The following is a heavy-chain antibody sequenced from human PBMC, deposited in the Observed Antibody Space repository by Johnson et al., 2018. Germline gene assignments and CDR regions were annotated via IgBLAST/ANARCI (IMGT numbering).Heavy chain of an antibody. D-gene: IGHD3-22*01. V-gene: IGHV4-30-4*01. J-gene: IGHJ6*02. CDR3: ARDQKMVVAARRGYYYYYGMDV. Sequence: LQESGPGLVKPSQTLSLTCTVSGGSISSGDYSWSWIRQPPGKGLEWIGYIYYSGSTQYNPSPKSRVTISVDTSKNQVSLKLRSVTAADTAVYYCARDQKMVVAARRGYYYYYGMDVWGQGTTVTVSS. CDR2: IYYSGST. CDR1: GGSISSGDYS.